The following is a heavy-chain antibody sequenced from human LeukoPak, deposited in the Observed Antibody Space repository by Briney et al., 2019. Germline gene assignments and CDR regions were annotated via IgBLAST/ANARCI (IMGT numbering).Heavy chain of an antibody. CDR1: GYTFTSYY. CDR2: INPRGGST. CDR3: ARVSSDCSSTSCYVYDAFDI. D-gene: IGHD2-2*01. Sequence: ASVKVSCKASGYTFTSYYMHWVRQAPGQGLKWMGIINPRGGSTSYAQKFQGRVTMTRDTSTSTVYMELSSLRSEDTAVYYCARVSSDCSSTSCYVYDAFDIWGQGTMVTVSS. J-gene: IGHJ3*02. V-gene: IGHV1-46*01.